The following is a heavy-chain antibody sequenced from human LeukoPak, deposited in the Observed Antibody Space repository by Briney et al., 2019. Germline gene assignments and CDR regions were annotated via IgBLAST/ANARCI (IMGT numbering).Heavy chain of an antibody. CDR2: ISWNGGSI. D-gene: IGHD6-13*01. V-gene: IGHV3-9*01. CDR1: GFTFDVYA. CDR3: AKDMGRSWSLRHYYYYGMDV. J-gene: IGHJ6*02. Sequence: GRSLRLSCAASGFTFDVYAMHWVRHAPGKGLEWVSGISWNGGSIGYADSVKGRFTISRDNAKNSLYLQMNSLRAEDTALYYCAKDMGRSWSLRHYYYYGMDVWGQGTTVTVSS.